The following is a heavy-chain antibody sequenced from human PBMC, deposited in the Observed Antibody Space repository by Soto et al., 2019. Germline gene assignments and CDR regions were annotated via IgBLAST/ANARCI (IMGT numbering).Heavy chain of an antibody. CDR1: GFTFSSYG. D-gene: IGHD2-2*01. Sequence: QVQLVESGGGVVQPGRSLRLSCAASGFTFSSYGMHWVRQAPGKGLEWVAVISYDGSNKYYADSVKGRFTISRDTSKNTLYLQMTRLRAEDTAVYYCAKGLPAPNGLPRIYYYYGMAVGGQGTTVTVSS. V-gene: IGHV3-30*18. J-gene: IGHJ6*02. CDR3: AKGLPAPNGLPRIYYYYGMAV. CDR2: ISYDGSNK.